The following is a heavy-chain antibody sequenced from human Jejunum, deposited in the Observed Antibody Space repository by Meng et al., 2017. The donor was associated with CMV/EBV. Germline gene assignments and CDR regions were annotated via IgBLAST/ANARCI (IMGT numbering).Heavy chain of an antibody. CDR2: IFYTGNT. J-gene: IGHJ4*02. V-gene: IGHV4-61*01. D-gene: IGHD5-18*01. Sequence: SVSSGSYYWSWIRQPPGKGLEWIGYIFYTGNTNYNPSLKSRATISVDTSKNQFSLKLSSVTAADTAVYYCARDLELRDTAMVFDYWGQGTLVTVSS. CDR3: ARDLELRDTAMVFDY. CDR1: SVSSGSYY.